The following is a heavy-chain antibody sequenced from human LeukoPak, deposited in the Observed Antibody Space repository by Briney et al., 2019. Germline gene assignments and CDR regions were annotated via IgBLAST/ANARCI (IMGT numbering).Heavy chain of an antibody. CDR1: GYTLTELS. CDR2: FDPEDGET. V-gene: IGHV1-24*01. CDR3: ATYGRVGATPPRLFDY. Sequence: GSVKVSCKVSGYTLTELSMHWVRQAPGKGLEWMGGFDPEDGETIYAQKFQGRVTMTEDTSTDTAYMELSSLRSEDTAVYYCATYGRVGATPPRLFDYWGQGTLVTVSS. J-gene: IGHJ4*02. D-gene: IGHD1-26*01.